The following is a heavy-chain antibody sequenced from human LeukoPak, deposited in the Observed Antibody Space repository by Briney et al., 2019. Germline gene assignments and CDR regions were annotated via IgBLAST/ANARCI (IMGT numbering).Heavy chain of an antibody. D-gene: IGHD2-2*01. J-gene: IGHJ4*02. CDR1: GFTFSSYW. V-gene: IGHV3-7*01. Sequence: GGSLTLSCAASGFTFSSYWMSWVRQAPGKGLEWVANIKQDGSEKYYVDSVKGRFTIARDNAKNSLYLQMNSLRAEHTAVYYCARPSIVVVPAAIGVDYWGQGTLVTVSS. CDR3: ARPSIVVVPAAIGVDY. CDR2: IKQDGSEK.